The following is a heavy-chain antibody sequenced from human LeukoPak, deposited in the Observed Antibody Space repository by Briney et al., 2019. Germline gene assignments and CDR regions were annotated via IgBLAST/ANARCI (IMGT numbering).Heavy chain of an antibody. V-gene: IGHV4-4*02. CDR3: ARGGSGYYHAWFDP. Sequence: PSETLSLTCAVSGGSISSSNWWSWVRQPPGKGLEWIGEIYHSGSTNYNPSLKSRVTISVDKSKNQFSLKLSSVTAADTAVYYCARGGSGYYHAWFDPWGQGTLVTVSS. D-gene: IGHD3-22*01. CDR1: GGSISSSNW. CDR2: IYHSGST. J-gene: IGHJ5*02.